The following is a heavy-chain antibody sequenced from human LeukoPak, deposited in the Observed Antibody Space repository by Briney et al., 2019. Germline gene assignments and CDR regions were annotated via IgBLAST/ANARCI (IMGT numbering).Heavy chain of an antibody. CDR3: ASRRGVGGDYYFDY. CDR2: IYTSGST. D-gene: IGHD2-21*02. Sequence: PSETLSLTCTVSGGSISSYYWSWIRQPPGKGLEWIGYIYTSGSTNYNPSLKSRVTISVDASKNQFSLKLSSVTAADTAVYYCASRRGVGGDYYFDYRGQGTLVTVSS. J-gene: IGHJ4*02. CDR1: GGSISSYY. V-gene: IGHV4-4*09.